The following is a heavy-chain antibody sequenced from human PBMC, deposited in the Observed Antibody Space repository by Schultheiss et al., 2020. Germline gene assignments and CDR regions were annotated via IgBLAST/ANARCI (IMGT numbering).Heavy chain of an antibody. D-gene: IGHD6-19*01. Sequence: GESLKIPCAASGFTFSSYSMNWVRQAPGKGLEWVSSISSSSSYIYYADSVKGRFTISRDNSKNTLYLQMNSLRAEDTAVYNCAKDLGLGIAVAGTPFDYWGQGTLVTVAS. CDR3: AKDLGLGIAVAGTPFDY. V-gene: IGHV3-21*04. J-gene: IGHJ4*02. CDR1: GFTFSSYS. CDR2: ISSSSSYI.